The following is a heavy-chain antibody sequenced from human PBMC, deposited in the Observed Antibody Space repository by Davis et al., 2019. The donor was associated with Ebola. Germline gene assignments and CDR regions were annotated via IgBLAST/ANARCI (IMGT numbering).Heavy chain of an antibody. CDR2: IIPMLHTT. CDR3: ARVPWATLAGWFDP. J-gene: IGHJ5*02. CDR1: GGTLRSYA. D-gene: IGHD1-26*01. V-gene: IGHV1-69*13. Sequence: SVKVSCKASGGTLRSYAISWVRQAPGQGLEWMGGIIPMLHTTNYAQKFQGRVTITADESTGTAYMELSSLRSEDTAVYYCARVPWATLAGWFDPWGRGTLVTVSS.